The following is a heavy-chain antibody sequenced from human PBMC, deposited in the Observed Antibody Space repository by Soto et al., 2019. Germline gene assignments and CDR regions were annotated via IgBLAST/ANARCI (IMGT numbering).Heavy chain of an antibody. CDR3: ARDHEMATTVGAFDI. V-gene: IGHV1-46*01. CDR2: INPIGGST. CDR1: GYTFTSYY. Sequence: ASVKVSCKASGYTFTSYYMHWVRQAPGQGLEWMGIINPIGGSTSYAQKFQGRVTMTRDTSTSTVYMELSSLRSEDTAVYYCARDHEMATTVGAFDIWGQGTMVTVSS. D-gene: IGHD5-12*01. J-gene: IGHJ3*02.